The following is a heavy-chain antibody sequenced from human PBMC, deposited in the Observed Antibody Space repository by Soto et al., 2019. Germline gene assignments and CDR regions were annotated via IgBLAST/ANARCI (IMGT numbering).Heavy chain of an antibody. CDR3: ARVSSIAARRSFAS. V-gene: IGHV1-8*01. D-gene: IGHD6-6*01. CDR1: GYTFTIHD. Sequence: GASMKVSCKASGYTFTIHDINWVRQAPGQGLEFMAWLNPNSGKTAYAQKFQGRLTMTGNASTSTAYMELSSLRSEDTAMFYCARVSSIAARRSFASWGQGTLVNFSS. CDR2: LNPNSGKT. J-gene: IGHJ4*02.